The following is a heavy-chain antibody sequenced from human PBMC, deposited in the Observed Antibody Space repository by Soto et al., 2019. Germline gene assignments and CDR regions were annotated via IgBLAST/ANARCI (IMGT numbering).Heavy chain of an antibody. D-gene: IGHD2-15*01. V-gene: IGHV3-33*01. J-gene: IGHJ6*02. Sequence: GGSLRLSCAASGFTFSSYGMHWVRQSPGKGLEWVAVIWYDGSNKYYADSVKGRFTISRDNSKNTLYLQMNSLRAEDTAVYYCVGAATYYYYGMDVWGQGTTVTVSS. CDR2: IWYDGSNK. CDR3: VGAATYYYYGMDV. CDR1: GFTFSSYG.